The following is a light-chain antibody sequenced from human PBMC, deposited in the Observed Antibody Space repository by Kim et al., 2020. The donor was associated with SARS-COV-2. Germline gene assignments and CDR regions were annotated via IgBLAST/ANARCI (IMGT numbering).Light chain of an antibody. CDR3: NSRDTSGNHLL. CDR1: SLRSYY. J-gene: IGLJ2*01. V-gene: IGLV3-19*01. CDR2: GKN. Sequence: SSELTQDPAVSMALGQTVRITCQGDSLRSYYATWYQQKPGQAPVVVIYGKNNRPSGIPDRFSGSSSGNTASLTITGAQAEDEADYYCNSRDTSGNHLLFGGGTQLTVL.